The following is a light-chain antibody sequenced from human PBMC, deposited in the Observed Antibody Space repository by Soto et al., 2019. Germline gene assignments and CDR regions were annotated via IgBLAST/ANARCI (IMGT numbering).Light chain of an antibody. V-gene: IGLV1-44*01. CDR2: SNN. CDR3: AAWDDSLSGYV. Sequence: QSVLTQPPSASGTPGQRVTISCSGSSYNIGGNAVNWYQQLPGTTPKLLIYSNNQRPSGVPDRFSGSKSGTSASLAISGLQSEDEADYYCAAWDDSLSGYVFGTGTKLTVL. J-gene: IGLJ1*01. CDR1: SYNIGGNA.